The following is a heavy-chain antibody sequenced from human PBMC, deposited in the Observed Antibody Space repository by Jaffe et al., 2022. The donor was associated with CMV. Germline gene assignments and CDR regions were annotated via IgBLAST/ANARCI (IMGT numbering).Heavy chain of an antibody. J-gene: IGHJ6*04. CDR1: GDSISTDY. D-gene: IGHD2-2*01. Sequence: QVQLQESGPGLVKPSETLSLTCTVSGDSISTDYWNWIRQSPGKGLEWIAYISNSGYTNYNPSLKSRVAISLDTSKNQFSLKLNSVTAADTAVYYCGRSNSTTRRIVDVWGKGTTVIVSS. V-gene: IGHV4-59*01. CDR2: ISNSGYT. CDR3: GRSNSTTRRIVDV.